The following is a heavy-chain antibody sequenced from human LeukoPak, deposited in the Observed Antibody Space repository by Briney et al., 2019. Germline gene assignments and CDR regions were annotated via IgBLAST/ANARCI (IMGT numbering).Heavy chain of an antibody. J-gene: IGHJ6*02. CDR1: GFTFSEYY. Sequence: GGSLRLSCAASGFTFSEYYINWVRQAPGKGLEWVSSISSRSSIIYYADSVKGRFTVSRDNAKNSLYLQMNSLRAEDTAVYYCARDDSVLRFLESAVDVWGQGTTVTVSS. V-gene: IGHV3-69-1*01. CDR2: ISSRSSII. CDR3: ARDDSVLRFLESAVDV. D-gene: IGHD3-3*01.